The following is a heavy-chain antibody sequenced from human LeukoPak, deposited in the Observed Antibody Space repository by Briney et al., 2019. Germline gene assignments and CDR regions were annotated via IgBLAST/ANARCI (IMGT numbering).Heavy chain of an antibody. J-gene: IGHJ4*02. D-gene: IGHD6-19*01. Sequence: GASLKISCKGSGSIFTSYWIGWVRQLPGKGLEWMGIIYPGDSDTRYSPSFQGQVTISADKSISTAYLQWSSLKASDTAMYYCARTMDGVAGTPLDYWGQGTLVTVSS. CDR2: IYPGDSDT. CDR1: GSIFTSYW. V-gene: IGHV5-51*01. CDR3: ARTMDGVAGTPLDY.